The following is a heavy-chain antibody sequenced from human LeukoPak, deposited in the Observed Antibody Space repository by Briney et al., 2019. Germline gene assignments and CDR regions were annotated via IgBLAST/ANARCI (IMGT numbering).Heavy chain of an antibody. CDR2: INPNSGGT. CDR3: ARLTRRGYYYMDV. V-gene: IGHV1-2*02. CDR1: GYTFTGYY. Sequence: ASVKLSCKASGYTFTGYYMHWVRQAPGQGLEWMGWINPNSGGTNYAQKFKGRFTMTRDTSISTAYMELSRLRSDDTAVYYCARLTRRGYYYMDVWGKGTTVTVSS. J-gene: IGHJ6*03.